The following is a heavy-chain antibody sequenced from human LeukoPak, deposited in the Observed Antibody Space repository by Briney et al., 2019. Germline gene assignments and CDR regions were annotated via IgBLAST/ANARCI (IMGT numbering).Heavy chain of an antibody. CDR3: AKDRWLVRYYFDY. CDR2: MNSNGATT. Sequence: GGSLRLSCAASGFTLRNYAMSWVRQAPGRGLEWVSAMNSNGATTHYADSVKGRFTISRDNSKNTLYLQMNSLRAEDTAVYYCAKDRWLVRYYFDYWGQGTLVTVSS. D-gene: IGHD6-19*01. V-gene: IGHV3-23*01. J-gene: IGHJ4*02. CDR1: GFTLRNYA.